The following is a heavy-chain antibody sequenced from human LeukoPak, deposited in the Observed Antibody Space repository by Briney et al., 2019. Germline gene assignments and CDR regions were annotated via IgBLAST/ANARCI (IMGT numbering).Heavy chain of an antibody. CDR1: GFSFSYHG. CDR3: ARARGLGYGDYVRWFDP. D-gene: IGHD4-17*01. V-gene: IGHV3-21*01. J-gene: IGHJ5*02. Sequence: GGTLRLSCAASGFSFSYHGMNWVRQAPGKGLEWLSGVSPPGGGTYYADSVKGRFTISRDNAKNTLYLQMNSLRAEDTAVYYCARARGLGYGDYVRWFDPWGQGTLVTVSS. CDR2: VSPPGGGT.